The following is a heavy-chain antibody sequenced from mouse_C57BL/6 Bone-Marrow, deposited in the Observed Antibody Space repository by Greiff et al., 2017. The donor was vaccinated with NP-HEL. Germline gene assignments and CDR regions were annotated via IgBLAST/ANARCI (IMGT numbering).Heavy chain of an antibody. V-gene: IGHV1-55*01. CDR1: GYTFTSYW. J-gene: IGHJ2*01. CDR2: IYPGSGGT. Sequence: VKLQQPGAELVKPGASVKMSCKASGYTFTSYWITWVKQRPGQGLEWIGDIYPGSGGTNYNEKFKSKATLTVDTSSSTAYMQLSSLTSEDSAVYYCASTLLPYFDYWGQGTTLTVSS. CDR3: ASTLLPYFDY.